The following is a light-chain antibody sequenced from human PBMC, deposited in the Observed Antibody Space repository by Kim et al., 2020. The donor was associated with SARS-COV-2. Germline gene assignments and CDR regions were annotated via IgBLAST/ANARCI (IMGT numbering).Light chain of an antibody. CDR1: PSFISTS. Sequence: PGERATLSCRARPSFISTSLAWYQQRPGQAPRLVIYGASSRATDIPDRFSGSGSGTDFTLTISRLEPEDSAMYYCHHYGRSPPMYTFGQGTKLEIK. CDR2: GAS. V-gene: IGKV3-20*01. J-gene: IGKJ2*01. CDR3: HHYGRSPPMYT.